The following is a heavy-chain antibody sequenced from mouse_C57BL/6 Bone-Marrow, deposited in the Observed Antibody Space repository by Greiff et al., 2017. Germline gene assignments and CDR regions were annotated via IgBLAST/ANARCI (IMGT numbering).Heavy chain of an antibody. V-gene: IGHV1-61*01. CDR2: IYSSDSET. J-gene: IGHJ2*01. CDR3: ARTPYYFDY. Sequence: QVQLQQPGAELVRPGSSVKLSCKASGYTFTSYWMDWVKQRPGQGLEWIGNIYSSDSETHYNQKFKDKATLTVDKSSSTAYMQLSSLTSEDTAVYYCARTPYYFDYWGQGTTLTVSS. CDR1: GYTFTSYW.